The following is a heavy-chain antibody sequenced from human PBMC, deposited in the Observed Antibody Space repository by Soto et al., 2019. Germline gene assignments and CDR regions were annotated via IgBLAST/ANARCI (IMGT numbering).Heavy chain of an antibody. CDR1: GFTFNNYA. CDR3: AKRYRPPYDSSGYYFDY. D-gene: IGHD3-22*01. CDR2: ISGSGGST. Sequence: PGGSLRLSCAASGFTFNNYAMSWVRQAPGKGLEWVSGISGSGGSTYYADSVKGRFTISRDNSKNTLYLQMNSLRAEDTAVYYCAKRYRPPYDSSGYYFDYWGQGTLVTVSS. V-gene: IGHV3-23*01. J-gene: IGHJ4*02.